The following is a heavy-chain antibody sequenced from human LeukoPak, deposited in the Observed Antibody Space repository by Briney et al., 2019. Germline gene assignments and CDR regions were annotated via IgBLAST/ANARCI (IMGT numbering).Heavy chain of an antibody. V-gene: IGHV3-21*01. CDR2: ISSSSSYI. CDR1: GFTFSSYS. Sequence: PGGSLRLSCAASGFTFSSYSMNWVRQAPGKGLEWVSSISSSSSYIYYADSVKGRFTISRDDAKNSLYLQMNSLRAEDTAVYYCARDWGSGRYYDSSGYSDYWGQGTLVTVSS. D-gene: IGHD3-22*01. CDR3: ARDWGSGRYYDSSGYSDY. J-gene: IGHJ4*02.